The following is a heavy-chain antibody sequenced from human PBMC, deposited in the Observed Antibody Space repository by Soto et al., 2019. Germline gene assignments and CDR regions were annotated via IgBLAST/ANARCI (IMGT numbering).Heavy chain of an antibody. CDR1: GFTFSSYA. J-gene: IGHJ5*02. CDR3: AKDAVAGDGVWLVHA. Sequence: EVQLLESGGGLVQPGGSLRLSCAASGFTFSSYAMIWIRQVPGKGLEWVSGLYGSGREIHYADSVKGRFTISRDNSAYAVYLQMNNLRVEDTAVYYCAKDAVAGDGVWLVHAWGRGTAVTVSS. V-gene: IGHV3-23*01. D-gene: IGHD4-17*01. CDR2: LYGSGREI.